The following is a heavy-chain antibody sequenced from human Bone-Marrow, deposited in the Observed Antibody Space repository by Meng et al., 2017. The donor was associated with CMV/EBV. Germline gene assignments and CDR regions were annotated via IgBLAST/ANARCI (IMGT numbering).Heavy chain of an antibody. J-gene: IGHJ6*02. Sequence: GESLKISCAASGFTFSNSDMNWVRQAPGKGLEWVSGVSWNGSRTHYADSVKGRFIISRDNSRNFLYQQMNSLRPEDMAVYYCARVADWSGYYYYGMDVWGQGTTVTVSS. CDR1: GFTFSNSD. CDR3: ARVADWSGYYYYGMDV. D-gene: IGHD3-3*01. CDR2: VSWNGSRT. V-gene: IGHV3-19*01.